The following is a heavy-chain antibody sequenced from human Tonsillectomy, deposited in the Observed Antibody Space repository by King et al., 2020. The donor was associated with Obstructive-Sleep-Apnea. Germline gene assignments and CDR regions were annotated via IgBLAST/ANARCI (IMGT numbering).Heavy chain of an antibody. D-gene: IGHD2-2*01. Sequence: EVQLLESGGGFVQPGGSLKLSCAASGFTFSSYAMNWVRQAPGTGLEWVSGISGTTGSTYYADSVKGRFTISRDNSKNTLYLQMNSLRAEDTAKYYCAKVSRDGNIVEVSAGKEYYYYYYEMDVWGHGTTVTVSS. CDR1: GFTFSSYA. J-gene: IGHJ6*02. CDR3: AKVSRDGNIVEVSAGKEYYYYYYEMDV. CDR2: ISGTTGST. V-gene: IGHV3-23*01.